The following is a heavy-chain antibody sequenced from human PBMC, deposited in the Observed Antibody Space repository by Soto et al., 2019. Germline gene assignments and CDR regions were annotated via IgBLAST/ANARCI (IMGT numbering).Heavy chain of an antibody. V-gene: IGHV3-30*18. J-gene: IGHJ4*02. Sequence: QVQLVELGGGAVQPGRSLTLSCTASGLSFSNYGVHWVRQAPGKGLEWVAIISDDGNSQNYAGSVKGRLTISRDNFKNTVYLQMDRLRGDDTAVYYCAKDRYSSSPGHFEYWGQGTLVTVSS. D-gene: IGHD6-19*01. CDR3: AKDRYSSSPGHFEY. CDR1: GLSFSNYG. CDR2: ISDDGNSQ.